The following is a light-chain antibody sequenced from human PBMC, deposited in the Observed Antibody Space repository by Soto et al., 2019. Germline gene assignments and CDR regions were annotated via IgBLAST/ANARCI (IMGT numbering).Light chain of an antibody. CDR3: AAWDDSLNGYV. J-gene: IGLJ1*01. V-gene: IGLV1-44*01. Sequence: QSVLTQPPSASGTPGQRVTISCSGGGSNIGTNAVNWYQQLPGTAPKLLIYNNNQRPSGVPDRFSGSKSGTSASLAISGLQSEDEADYYGAAWDDSLNGYVFGTGTNVTV. CDR2: NNN. CDR1: GSNIGTNA.